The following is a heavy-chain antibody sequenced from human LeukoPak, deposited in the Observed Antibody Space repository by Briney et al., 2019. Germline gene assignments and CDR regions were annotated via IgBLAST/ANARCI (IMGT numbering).Heavy chain of an antibody. V-gene: IGHV4-34*01. J-gene: IGHJ4*02. D-gene: IGHD3-22*01. CDR2: INHSGST. Sequence: PSETLSLTCAVYGGSFSGYYWSWIRRPPGKGLEWIGEINHSGSTNYNPSLKSRVTISVDTSKNQFSLKLSSVTAADTAVYYCARGDYYDSSGPPRGFDYWGQGTLVTVSS. CDR3: ARGDYYDSSGPPRGFDY. CDR1: GGSFSGYY.